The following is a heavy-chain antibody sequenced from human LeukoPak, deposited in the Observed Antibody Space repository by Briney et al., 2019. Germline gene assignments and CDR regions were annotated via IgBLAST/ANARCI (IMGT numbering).Heavy chain of an antibody. CDR3: HTGGYKLGLDY. D-gene: IGHD5-18*01. CDR2: IRSKTDGATI. CDR1: GFTFSNAW. V-gene: IGHV3-15*01. J-gene: IGHJ4*02. Sequence: GGSLRLSCAVSGFTFSNAWMNWVRQAPGKWLEWVGRIRSKTDGATIDYAAPVKGRFSITRDDSSNTLYLQMNSLKTEDTAMFYWHTGGYKLGLDYWGQGTLVTVSS.